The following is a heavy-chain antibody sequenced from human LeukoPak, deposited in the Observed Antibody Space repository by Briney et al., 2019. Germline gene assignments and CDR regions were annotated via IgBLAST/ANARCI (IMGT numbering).Heavy chain of an antibody. V-gene: IGHV4-61*08. J-gene: IGHJ4*02. CDR1: GGSISSGGYY. CDR2: IYYSGST. CDR3: ARSYIPKYCSSTSCYDFWDY. D-gene: IGHD2-2*01. Sequence: SETLSLTCTVSGGSISSGGYYWSWIRQPPGKGLEWIGYIYYSGSTNYNPSLKSRVTISVDTSKNQFSLKLSSVTAADTAVYYCARSYIPKYCSSTSCYDFWDYWGQGTLVTVSS.